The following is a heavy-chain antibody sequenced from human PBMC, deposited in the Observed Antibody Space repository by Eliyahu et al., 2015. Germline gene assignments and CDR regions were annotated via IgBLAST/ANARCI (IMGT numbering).Heavy chain of an antibody. CDR2: IFYSEGP. Sequence: QMQLQESGPGLVKPSETLSLTCTVSGCSMSSSXXXWGWMRQPPGKGLEWIGSIFYSEGPSYNPSLKGRVTISLDMSENQFSLRLTSVTAADTAVYYCATHERSPGTTESHHQQYVWGKGTTVTVSS. J-gene: IGHJ6*04. D-gene: IGHD1-7*01. CDR3: ATHERSPGTTESHHQQYV. CDR1: GCSMSSSXXX. V-gene: IGHV4-39*01.